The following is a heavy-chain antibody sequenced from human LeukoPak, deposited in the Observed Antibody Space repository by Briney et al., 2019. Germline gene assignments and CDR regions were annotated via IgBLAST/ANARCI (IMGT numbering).Heavy chain of an antibody. D-gene: IGHD6-13*01. CDR1: GFTSSSYG. CDR2: IWYDGSNK. Sequence: GGSLRLSCAASGFTSSSYGMHWVRQAPGKGLEWVAVIWYDGSNKYYADSVKGRFTISRDNSKNTLYLQMNSLRAEDTAVYYCARGLERLGIAAAQWGQGTLVTVSS. J-gene: IGHJ4*02. CDR3: ARGLERLGIAAAQ. V-gene: IGHV3-33*01.